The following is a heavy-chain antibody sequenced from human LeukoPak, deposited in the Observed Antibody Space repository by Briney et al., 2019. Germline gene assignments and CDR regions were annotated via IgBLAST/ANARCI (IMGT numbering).Heavy chain of an antibody. CDR1: GGTFSSHS. D-gene: IGHD6-19*01. CDR3: ARVGEIAVAAVTPTFDL. Sequence: GASVKVSCKASGGTFSSHSIAWVRQAPGQRLEWMGTIIPVFGTADYAQKFQGRVTITADGSTSTVYMELSSLRSDDTAVYYCARVGEIAVAAVTPTFDLWGRGTLVSVSS. CDR2: IIPVFGTA. V-gene: IGHV1-69*13. J-gene: IGHJ2*01.